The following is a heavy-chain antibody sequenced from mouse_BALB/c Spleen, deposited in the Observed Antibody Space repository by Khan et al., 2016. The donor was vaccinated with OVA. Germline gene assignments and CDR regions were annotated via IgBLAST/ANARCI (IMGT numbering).Heavy chain of an antibody. V-gene: IGHV3-2*02. CDR2: ISYSGST. J-gene: IGHJ4*01. Sequence: EVQLVESGPGLVKPSQSLSLTCTVTGYSITSDYAWNWIRQFPGNKLEWMGYISYSGSTSYNPSLKSRISITRDTSKNQFFLQLNSVTTDDTATYYCARDGSRYNYTMDYWGQGTAVTISS. D-gene: IGHD2-3*01. CDR1: GYSITSDYA. CDR3: ARDGSRYNYTMDY.